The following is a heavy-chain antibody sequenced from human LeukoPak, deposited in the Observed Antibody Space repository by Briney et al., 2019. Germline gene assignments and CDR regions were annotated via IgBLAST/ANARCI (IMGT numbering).Heavy chain of an antibody. CDR2: IYYTGGT. CDR1: GDSITSGSCY. V-gene: IGHV4-31*03. CDR3: ARAPGAFDI. J-gene: IGHJ3*02. Sequence: SETLSLTCTVSGDSITSGSCYWAWIRQHSGKGLEWIGYIYYTGGTHYNPSLKSRLTISVDTSENHFSLKLSSVTAADTAIYFCARAPGAFDIWGQGTMVTVSS.